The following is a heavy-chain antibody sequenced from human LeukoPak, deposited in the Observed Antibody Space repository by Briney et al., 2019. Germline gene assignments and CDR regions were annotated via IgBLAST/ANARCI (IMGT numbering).Heavy chain of an antibody. J-gene: IGHJ4*02. D-gene: IGHD3-22*01. Sequence: ASVKVSCKASGYTFTGYYMHWVRQAPGQGLEWMGWINPNSGGTNHAQKFQGRVTMTRDTSISTAYMELSRLRSDDTAVYYCARDHPDYYDSRGLDYWGQGTLVTVSS. CDR1: GYTFTGYY. V-gene: IGHV1-2*02. CDR3: ARDHPDYYDSRGLDY. CDR2: INPNSGGT.